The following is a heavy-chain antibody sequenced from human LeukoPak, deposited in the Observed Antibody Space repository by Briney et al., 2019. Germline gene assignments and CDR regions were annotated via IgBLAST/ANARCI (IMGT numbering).Heavy chain of an antibody. CDR3: ATSPPSLGYCSGGSCYGWRY. J-gene: IGHJ4*02. V-gene: IGHV1-8*03. Sequence: WASVKVSCKASGYTFTSYDINWVRQATGQGLEWMGWMNPNSGNTGYAQKFQGRVTITRNTSISTAYMELSSLRSEDTAVYYCATSPPSLGYCSGGSCYGWRYWGQGTLVTVSS. CDR1: GYTFTSYD. D-gene: IGHD2-15*01. CDR2: MNPNSGNT.